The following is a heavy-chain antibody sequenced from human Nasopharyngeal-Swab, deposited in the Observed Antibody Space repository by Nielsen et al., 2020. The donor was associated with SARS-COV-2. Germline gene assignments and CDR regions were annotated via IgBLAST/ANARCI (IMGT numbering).Heavy chain of an antibody. CDR3: ARGNGQMDY. CDR2: ISSSSSYI. V-gene: IGHV3-21*01. D-gene: IGHD5-24*01. Sequence: VRQAPGKGLEWVSSISSSSSYIYYADSVKGRFTISRGNAKNSLYLQMNSLRAEDTAVYYCARGNGQMDYWGQGTLVTVSS. J-gene: IGHJ4*02.